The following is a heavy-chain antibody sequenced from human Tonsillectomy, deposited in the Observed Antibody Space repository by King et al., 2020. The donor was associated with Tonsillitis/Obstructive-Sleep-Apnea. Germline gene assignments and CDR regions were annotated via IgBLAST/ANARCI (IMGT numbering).Heavy chain of an antibody. V-gene: IGHV3-23*04. CDR1: GFTFSSYD. CDR2: ISANGGST. CDR3: AKDENWYFDL. Sequence: VQLVESGGGLVQPGGSLRLSCAASGFTFSSYDMSWVRQAPGKGLEWVSGISANGGSTYYADSVKGRFTISRDNSKNTLYLQMNSLIAEDTAVYYCAKDENWYFDLWGRGTLVTVSS. J-gene: IGHJ2*01.